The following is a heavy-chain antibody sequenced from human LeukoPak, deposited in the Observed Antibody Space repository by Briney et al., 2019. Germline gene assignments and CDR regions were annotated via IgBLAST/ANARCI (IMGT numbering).Heavy chain of an antibody. CDR3: ARAPSYYYYYMDV. J-gene: IGHJ6*03. Sequence: PSETLSLTCTVSGGSISSHYWSWIRQPPGKGLEWIGYIYCSGSTNYNPSLKSRVTISVDTSKDQFSLKLSSVTAADTAVYYCARAPSYYYYYMDVWAKGPRSPSP. CDR1: GGSISSHY. V-gene: IGHV4-59*11. CDR2: IYCSGST.